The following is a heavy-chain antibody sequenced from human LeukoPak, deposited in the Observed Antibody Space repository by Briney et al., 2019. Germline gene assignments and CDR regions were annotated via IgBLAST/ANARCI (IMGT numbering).Heavy chain of an antibody. CDR1: GFTFSSYS. Sequence: GGSLRLSCAASGFTFSSYSMNWVRQAPGKGLEWVSSISSSSSYIYYADSVKGRFTISRDNVKNSLYLQMNSLRTEDTAVYYCARDLGFMGGYYPHFDYWGQGTLVTVSS. V-gene: IGHV3-21*01. CDR2: ISSSSSYI. CDR3: ARDLGFMGGYYPHFDY. J-gene: IGHJ4*02. D-gene: IGHD3-22*01.